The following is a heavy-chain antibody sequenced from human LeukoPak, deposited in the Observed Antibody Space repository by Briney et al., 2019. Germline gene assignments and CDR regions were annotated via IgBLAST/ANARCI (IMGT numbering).Heavy chain of an antibody. Sequence: PSETLSLTCTVSGGSISSYYWSWIRQPPGKGLEWIGYIYYSGSTNYNPFLKSRVTISVDTSKNQFSLKLSSVTAADTAVYYCAAAAALWDAFDIWGQGTMVTVSS. D-gene: IGHD6-13*01. V-gene: IGHV4-59*01. CDR2: IYYSGST. CDR3: AAAAALWDAFDI. J-gene: IGHJ3*02. CDR1: GGSISSYY.